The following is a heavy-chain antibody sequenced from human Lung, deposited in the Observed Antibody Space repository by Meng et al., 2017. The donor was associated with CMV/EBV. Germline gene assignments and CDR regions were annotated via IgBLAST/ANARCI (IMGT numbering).Heavy chain of an antibody. CDR3: AKAGVTVDYYYGMDV. J-gene: IGHJ6*02. D-gene: IGHD4-23*01. CDR1: GFTFDNYA. V-gene: IGHV3-23*01. CDR2: ISGIGGNS. Sequence: GGSLRLSCTASGFTFDNYAMCWVRQAPGKGLEWVSVISGIGGNSYYSESVKGRFTVSRDNSKNTLYLRMKGLRADDTAVYYCAKAGVTVDYYYGMDVWGRGTTVTVSS.